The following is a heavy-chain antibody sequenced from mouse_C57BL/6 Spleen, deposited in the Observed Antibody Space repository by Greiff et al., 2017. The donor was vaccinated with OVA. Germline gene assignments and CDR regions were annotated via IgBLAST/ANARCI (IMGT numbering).Heavy chain of an antibody. D-gene: IGHD2-12*01. V-gene: IGHV1-7*01. Sequence: QVQLQQSGADLAKPGASVKLSCKASGYTFTSYWMHWVKQTPGQGLEWIGYINTSSGYTKYNQKFKDKVTLTADKSSNTTYMQLSSRTCEDSAVYYCASDDDLCYWGQGSTLTVSS. CDR1: GYTFTSYW. CDR2: INTSSGYT. CDR3: ASDDDLCY. J-gene: IGHJ2*01.